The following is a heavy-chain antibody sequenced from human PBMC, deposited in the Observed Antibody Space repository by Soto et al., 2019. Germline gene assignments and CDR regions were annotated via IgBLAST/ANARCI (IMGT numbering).Heavy chain of an antibody. CDR2: ISYDGSNK. CDR1: GFTFSSYA. V-gene: IGHV3-30*18. Sequence: QVQLVESGGGVVQPGRSLRLSCTASGFTFSSYAMHWVRQAPGKGLEWVAVISYDGSNKYYADSVKGRFTISRDNSKNTLYLPMNSLRAEDTAVYYCAKGSSRFGYSSSWSIDYWGQGTLVIVSS. CDR3: AKGSSRFGYSSSWSIDY. D-gene: IGHD6-13*01. J-gene: IGHJ4*02.